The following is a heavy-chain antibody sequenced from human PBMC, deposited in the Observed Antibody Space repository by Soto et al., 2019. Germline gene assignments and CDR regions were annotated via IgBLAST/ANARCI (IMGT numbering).Heavy chain of an antibody. CDR2: ISYDGSNK. CDR1: GFTFSSYG. J-gene: IGHJ5*02. D-gene: IGHD3-22*01. Sequence: QVQLVESGGGVVQPGRSLRLSCAASGFTFSSYGMHWVRQAPGKGLEWVAVISYDGSNKYYADSVKGRFPISRDNSKNTLYLQMNSLRAEDTAVYYCAKDGMIVATPWGQGTLVTVSS. V-gene: IGHV3-30*18. CDR3: AKDGMIVATP.